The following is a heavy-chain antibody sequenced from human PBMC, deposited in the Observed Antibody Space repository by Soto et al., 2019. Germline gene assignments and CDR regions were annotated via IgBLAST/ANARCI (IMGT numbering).Heavy chain of an antibody. J-gene: IGHJ6*02. D-gene: IGHD3-3*01. CDR3: ARDSRYYDFWSGSRLRGYYYYGMDV. Sequence: RASVKVSCKASGGTFSSYAISWVRQAPGQGLEWMGGIIPIFGTANYAQKFQGRVTITADESTSTAYMELSSLRSEDTAVYYCARDSRYYDFWSGSRLRGYYYYGMDVWGQGTTVTVSS. CDR2: IIPIFGTA. CDR1: GGTFSSYA. V-gene: IGHV1-69*13.